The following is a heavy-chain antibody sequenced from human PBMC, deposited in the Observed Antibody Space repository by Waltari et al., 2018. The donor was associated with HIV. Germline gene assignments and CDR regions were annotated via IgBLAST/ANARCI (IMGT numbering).Heavy chain of an antibody. J-gene: IGHJ2*01. CDR2: IYESGST. D-gene: IGHD3-9*01. CDR3: ARLASTGYYNGGYFDL. CDR1: GASIIRPFF. Sequence: QVTLQESGPGLVKPSGTLSLTCHVSGASIIRPFFWCWVRQPPGKGLEWIGEIYESGSTNYNASLRSRVIISLDKSRNQFSLDVTSVTAADTAVYYCARLASTGYYNGGYFDLWGRGTLVTVSS. V-gene: IGHV4-4*02.